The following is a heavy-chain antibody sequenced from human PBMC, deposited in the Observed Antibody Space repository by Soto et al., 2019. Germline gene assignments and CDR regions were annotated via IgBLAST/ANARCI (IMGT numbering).Heavy chain of an antibody. Sequence: ASVKVSCKASGYTFTNYGISWVRQAPGQGLEWMGWINTYNGNTNHAQKLQGRVTMTTDTSTSTAYMELRSLRSDDTAVYYCARGYRRGWPYDYGGKGALVTFP. J-gene: IGHJ4*02. CDR2: INTYNGNT. D-gene: IGHD6-19*01. CDR3: ARGYRRGWPYDY. CDR1: GYTFTNYG. V-gene: IGHV1-18*01.